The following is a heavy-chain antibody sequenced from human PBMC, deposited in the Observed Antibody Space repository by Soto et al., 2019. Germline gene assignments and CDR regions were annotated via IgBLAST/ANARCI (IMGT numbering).Heavy chain of an antibody. Sequence: QVQLVQSGAEVKKPGASVKVSCKASGYTFTTYGISWVRQAPGQGLEWMGWVSGYNGNTKYAQKFQGRVTMTTDTSTATAYMELRSLRSADTAVYYCAKRYNYGYGDYWGLRTLVTVSS. CDR3: AKRYNYGYGDY. D-gene: IGHD5-18*01. V-gene: IGHV1-18*01. J-gene: IGHJ4*02. CDR2: VSGYNGNT. CDR1: GYTFTTYG.